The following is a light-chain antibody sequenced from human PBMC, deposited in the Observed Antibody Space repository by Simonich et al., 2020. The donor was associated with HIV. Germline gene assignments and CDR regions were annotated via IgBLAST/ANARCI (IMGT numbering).Light chain of an antibody. J-gene: IGLJ2*01. Sequence: SYELTQPPSVSVSPGQTARITCSGDALPKKYAYWYQQKSGQAPVLVILDDTKRPSGIPERCSGSSSGTTATLTISGAQVEDEADYYCYSTDNSGNHRLFGGGTKLTVL. V-gene: IGLV3-10*01. CDR2: DDT. CDR1: ALPKKY. CDR3: YSTDNSGNHRL.